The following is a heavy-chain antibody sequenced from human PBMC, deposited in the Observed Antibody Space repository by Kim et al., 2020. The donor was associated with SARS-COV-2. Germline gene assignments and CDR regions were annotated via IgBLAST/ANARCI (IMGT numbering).Heavy chain of an antibody. J-gene: IGHJ4*02. Sequence: YYNPSLKSRVTISVATSKNQFSLKLSSVTAADTAVYYCASTTMIGGLFDYWGQGTLVTVSS. D-gene: IGHD3-22*01. CDR3: ASTTMIGGLFDY. V-gene: IGHV4-39*01.